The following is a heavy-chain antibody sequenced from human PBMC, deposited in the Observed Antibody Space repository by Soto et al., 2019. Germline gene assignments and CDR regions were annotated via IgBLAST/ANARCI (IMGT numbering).Heavy chain of an antibody. J-gene: IGHJ4*02. Sequence: QVQLVESGGGVVQPGRSLRLSCAASGFTFSSYGMHWVRQAPGKGLEWVAVISYDGSNKYYADSVKGRFTISRDNSKNTLYLQMNSLRAEDTAVYYCAKDLDYGSAGGFDYWGQGTLVTVSS. CDR3: AKDLDYGSAGGFDY. CDR1: GFTFSSYG. V-gene: IGHV3-30*18. D-gene: IGHD3-10*01. CDR2: ISYDGSNK.